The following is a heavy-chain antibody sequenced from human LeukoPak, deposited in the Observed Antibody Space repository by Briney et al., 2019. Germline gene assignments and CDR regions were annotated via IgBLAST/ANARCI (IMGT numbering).Heavy chain of an antibody. V-gene: IGHV3-48*04. Sequence: GGSLRLSCAVSGFSFSRYGMKWVRQAPGKGLEWLSYIRSSDSTTYYAVSVKGRFTISRDNAKNSLYLQMDSLRVEDTAVYYCAKRADSSAHSFDYWGQGTLVTVSS. CDR2: IRSSDSTT. J-gene: IGHJ4*02. D-gene: IGHD3-22*01. CDR3: AKRADSSAHSFDY. CDR1: GFSFSRYG.